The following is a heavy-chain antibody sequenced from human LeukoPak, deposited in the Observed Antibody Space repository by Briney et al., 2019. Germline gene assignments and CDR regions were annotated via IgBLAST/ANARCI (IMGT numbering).Heavy chain of an antibody. CDR3: AREGAPAAPFRYYGMDV. Sequence: SETLSLTCTVSGGSISAYFWSWIRQPPGRGLEWIGYISYSGNTDYNPSLKSRVTISVDTSKNQFSLKLSSVTAADTAVYYCAREGAPAAPFRYYGMDVWGQGTTVTVSS. V-gene: IGHV4-59*01. D-gene: IGHD2-2*01. J-gene: IGHJ6*02. CDR1: GGSISAYF. CDR2: ISYSGNT.